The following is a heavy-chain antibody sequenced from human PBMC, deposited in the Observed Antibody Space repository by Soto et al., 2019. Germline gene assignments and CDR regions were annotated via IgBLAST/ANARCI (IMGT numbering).Heavy chain of an antibody. CDR3: AREMLGPTYGDYQDY. J-gene: IGHJ4*02. Sequence: QLQLQESGPGLVKPSETLSLTCTVSGGSISSSSYYWGWIRQPPGKGLEWIGSIYYSGSTYYNPSLKSRVTISVDTSKNQFSLKLSSVTAADTAVYYCAREMLGPTYGDYQDYWGQGTLVTVSS. D-gene: IGHD4-17*01. V-gene: IGHV4-39*02. CDR2: IYYSGST. CDR1: GGSISSSSYY.